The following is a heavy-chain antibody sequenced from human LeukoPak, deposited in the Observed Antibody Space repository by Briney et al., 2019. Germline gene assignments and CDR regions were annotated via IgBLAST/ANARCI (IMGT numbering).Heavy chain of an antibody. CDR2: ISDNGFNT. CDR1: GFTFSNYA. V-gene: IGHV3-23*01. D-gene: IGHD7-27*01. Sequence: PGGSLRLSCAASGFTFSNYAMTWVRQAPGKGLEWVSVISDNGFNTDYADSVKGRFTISRDNSKNTLSPQMNSLRAEDTAIYYCARDGEPRYWGSGYYYGMDVWGQGATVTVSS. J-gene: IGHJ6*02. CDR3: ARDGEPRYWGSGYYYGMDV.